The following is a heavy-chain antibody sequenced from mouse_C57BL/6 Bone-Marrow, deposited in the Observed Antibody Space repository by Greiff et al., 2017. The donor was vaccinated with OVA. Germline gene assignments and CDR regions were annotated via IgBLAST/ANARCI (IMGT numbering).Heavy chain of an antibody. D-gene: IGHD1-1*01. J-gene: IGHJ2*01. Sequence: DVKLQESGGGLVQPGGSMKLSCVASGFTFSNYWMNWVRQSPEKGLEWVAQIRLKSDNYATHYAESVKGRFTISRDDSKSSVYRQMNNLRAEDTGIYYCTGIYYYGSSFYFDYWGQGTTLTVSS. CDR3: TGIYYYGSSFYFDY. V-gene: IGHV6-3*01. CDR1: GFTFSNYW. CDR2: IRLKSDNYAT.